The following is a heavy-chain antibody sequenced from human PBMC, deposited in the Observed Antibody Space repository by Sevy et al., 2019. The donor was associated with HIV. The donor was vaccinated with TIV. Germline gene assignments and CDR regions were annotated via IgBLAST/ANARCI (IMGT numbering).Heavy chain of an antibody. CDR3: ARAPTGSQGPGQYFHH. V-gene: IGHV1-18*01. Sequence: KVSCKASGYTFTSYVITWVRQAPGQGLEWMGRISPYNGDTNYAQKLQGRVTMTTDTSTTTAYMELRSLRSDDTAVYYCARAPTGSQGPGQYFHHWGQGTLVTVSS. D-gene: IGHD1-26*01. CDR2: ISPYNGDT. J-gene: IGHJ1*01. CDR1: GYTFTSYV.